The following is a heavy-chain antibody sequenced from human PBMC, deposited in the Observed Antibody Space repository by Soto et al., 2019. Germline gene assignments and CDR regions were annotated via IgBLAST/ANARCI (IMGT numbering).Heavy chain of an antibody. D-gene: IGHD4-17*01. Sequence: KVSCKASGGALHSYTISWGRQAPGQGLEWMGGIIPVFGTTDYAQKFQGRVSMTVDQSTGTAYLDLFSLRSDDTAIYYCSISNSYGRGDFWGQGTLVTVSS. V-gene: IGHV1-69*01. J-gene: IGHJ4*01. CDR2: IIPVFGTT. CDR1: GGALHSYT. CDR3: SISNSYGRGDF.